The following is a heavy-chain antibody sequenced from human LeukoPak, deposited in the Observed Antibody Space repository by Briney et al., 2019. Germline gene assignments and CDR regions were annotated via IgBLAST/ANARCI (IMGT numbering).Heavy chain of an antibody. CDR2: ISGSGGST. CDR3: AKVGGVIAAAGNFDY. J-gene: IGHJ4*02. V-gene: IGHV3-23*01. CDR1: GFTFSSYA. D-gene: IGHD6-13*01. Sequence: GGSLRLSCAASGFTFSSYAMSWVRQAPGKGLEWVSAISGSGGSTYYADSVKGRLTISRDNSKNTLYLQMSSLRAEDTAVYYCAKVGGVIAAAGNFDYWGQGTLVTVSS.